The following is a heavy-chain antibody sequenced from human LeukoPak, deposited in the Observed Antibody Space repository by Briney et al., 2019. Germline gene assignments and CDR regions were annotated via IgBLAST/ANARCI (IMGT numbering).Heavy chain of an antibody. D-gene: IGHD2-2*01. CDR3: ARAYCSSTSCPGCYYYYGMDV. CDR2: LYSCGST. CDR1: GFTVSSNY. Sequence: GGSLRLSCAASGFTVSSNYMSWVRPAPGKGLEWVSVLYSCGSTYYADSVKGRFTISRDNSKNTLYLQMNSLRAEDTAVYYCARAYCSSTSCPGCYYYYGMDVWGQGTTVTVSS. J-gene: IGHJ6*02. V-gene: IGHV3-66*03.